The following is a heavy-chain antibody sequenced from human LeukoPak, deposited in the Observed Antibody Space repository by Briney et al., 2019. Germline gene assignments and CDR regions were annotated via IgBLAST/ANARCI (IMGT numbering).Heavy chain of an antibody. CDR3: AKTPKGSGSYGGNSDY. CDR2: ISGSGGST. V-gene: IGHV3-23*01. D-gene: IGHD1-26*01. Sequence: PGGSLRLSCAASGFTFSSYAMSWVREAPGKGLEWVSAISGSGGSTYYADSVKGRFTISRDNSKNTLYLQMNSLRAEDTAVYYCAKTPKGSGSYGGNSDYWGQGTLATVSS. CDR1: GFTFSSYA. J-gene: IGHJ4*02.